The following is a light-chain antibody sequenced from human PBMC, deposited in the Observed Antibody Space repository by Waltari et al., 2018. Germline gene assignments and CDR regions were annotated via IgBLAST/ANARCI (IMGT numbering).Light chain of an antibody. CDR2: GAS. Sequence: VLTQSPGTISLSPGERATLSFRSSHRLTKRYLAWYQQKPGQAPRLLIYGASSRAAGIPDRFSGSGSGTDFTLTISRLEPDDSAVYYCQQYGSSVLYTFGQGTKLEIK. CDR3: QQYGSSVLYT. V-gene: IGKV3-20*01. CDR1: HRLTKRY. J-gene: IGKJ2*01.